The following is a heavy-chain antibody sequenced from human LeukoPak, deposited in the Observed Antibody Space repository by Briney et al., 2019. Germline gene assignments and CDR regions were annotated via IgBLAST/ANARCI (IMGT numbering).Heavy chain of an antibody. CDR1: GFTVSNNY. J-gene: IGHJ3*02. CDR3: ARLSLDYYGSSGYYHGAFDI. CDR2: IYSGGST. Sequence: PGGSLRLSCASPGFTVSNNYMSWVRQAPGKGLEWVSVIYSGGSTYYADSVKGRFTISRDNAKNSLYLQMNSLRAEDMALYYCARLSLDYYGSSGYYHGAFDIWGQGTMVTVSS. D-gene: IGHD3-22*01. V-gene: IGHV3-53*05.